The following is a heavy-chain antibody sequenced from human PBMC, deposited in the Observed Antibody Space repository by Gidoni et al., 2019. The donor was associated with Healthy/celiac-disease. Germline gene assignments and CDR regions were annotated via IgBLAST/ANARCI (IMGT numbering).Heavy chain of an antibody. V-gene: IGHV3-23*01. CDR2: ISGSGGST. CDR3: AKDSTFLRFLEWLLYGAFDI. J-gene: IGHJ3*02. CDR1: GLTFSSYA. Sequence: EVQLLESGGGLVQPGGSLRLSCAASGLTFSSYAMSWVRQAPGKGLEWVSAISGSGGSTYYADSVKGRFTISRDNSKNTLYLQMNSLRAEDTAVYYCAKDSTFLRFLEWLLYGAFDIWGQGTMVTVSS. D-gene: IGHD3-3*01.